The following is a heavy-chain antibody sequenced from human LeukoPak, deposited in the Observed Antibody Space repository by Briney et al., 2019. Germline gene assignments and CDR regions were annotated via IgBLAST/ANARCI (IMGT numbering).Heavy chain of an antibody. Sequence: PGGSLRLSCAASGFMFSSYWMSWVRQMPGKGLEWMAIIYPGDSDTKYSPSFQDQVTISADKSINTAYLHWRSLKASDTAMYYCARLSMIDTFDIWGLGTVVTVSS. CDR3: ARLSMIDTFDI. D-gene: IGHD3-22*01. CDR2: IYPGDSDT. J-gene: IGHJ3*02. CDR1: GFMFSSYW. V-gene: IGHV5-51*01.